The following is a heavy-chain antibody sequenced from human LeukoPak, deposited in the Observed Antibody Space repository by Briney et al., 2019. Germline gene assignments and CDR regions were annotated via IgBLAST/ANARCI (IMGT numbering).Heavy chain of an antibody. V-gene: IGHV3-23*01. CDR1: GFTFSSYA. CDR2: ISGSGGST. J-gene: IGHJ3*01. Sequence: PGGSLRLSCAASGFTFSSYAMTWVRQASGKGLEWASGISGSGGSTYYADSVKGRFTISRDNSKNTLYLQMNSLRAEDTAVYYCAKGGRWDYYDSSHWGQGTMVTVSS. D-gene: IGHD3-22*01. CDR3: AKGGRWDYYDSSH.